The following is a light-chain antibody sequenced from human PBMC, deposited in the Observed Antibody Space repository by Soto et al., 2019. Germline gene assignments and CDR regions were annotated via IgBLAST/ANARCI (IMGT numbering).Light chain of an antibody. CDR2: GAS. CDR3: QHDGNSFFT. V-gene: IGKV3-20*01. Sequence: EIVLTQSPGTLSLSPGERATLSCRASQSGYNNYLTWYQQKPGQAPRLLIYGASSRATGIPERFSGSGSGTDVILPISRLEPEDFAVYYCQHDGNSFFTFGPGTKVDLK. CDR1: QSGYNNY. J-gene: IGKJ3*01.